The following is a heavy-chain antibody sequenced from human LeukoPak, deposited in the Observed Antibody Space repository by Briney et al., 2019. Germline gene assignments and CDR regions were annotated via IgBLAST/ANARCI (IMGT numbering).Heavy chain of an antibody. CDR1: GFTFSTYG. D-gene: IGHD3-10*01. CDR3: LYGSGSCPHVFDI. V-gene: IGHV3-23*01. CDR2: ISGSGGST. Sequence: PGGSLRLSCAASGFTFSTYGMSWVRQAPGKGLEWVSAISGSGGSTNYADSVKGRFTTSRDNSKNTLYLQMNSLRAEDTAVYYCLYGSGSCPHVFDIWGQGTMVSVSS. J-gene: IGHJ3*02.